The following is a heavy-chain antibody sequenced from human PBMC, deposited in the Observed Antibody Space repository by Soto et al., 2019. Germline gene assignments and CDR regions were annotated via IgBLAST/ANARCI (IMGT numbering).Heavy chain of an antibody. CDR2: IYYSGST. CDR3: ARHFRYIAARPSWFDP. V-gene: IGHV4-39*01. CDR1: GGSISSSSYY. J-gene: IGHJ5*02. D-gene: IGHD6-6*01. Sequence: PSETLSLTCTVSGGSISSSSYYWGWIRQPPGKGLECIGSIYYSGSTYYNPSLKSRVTISVDTSKNQFSLKLSSVTAADTAVYYCARHFRYIAARPSWFDPWGQGTLVTVSS.